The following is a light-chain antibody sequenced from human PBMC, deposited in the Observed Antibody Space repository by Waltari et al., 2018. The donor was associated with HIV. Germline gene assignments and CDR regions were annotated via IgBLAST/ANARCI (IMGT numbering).Light chain of an antibody. CDR2: GTS. V-gene: IGKV3-20*01. CDR3: QQDGTYGTSLWT. J-gene: IGKJ1*01. Sequence: EFVLTQSPGTLSLSPGERATLPCRASQNVNSNYLAWYQQKPGQAPRLLIYGTSSRATGIPDRFSGSGSATNFTLLISSLESEDFAVYYCQQDGTYGTSLWTFGQGTKVEI. CDR1: QNVNSNY.